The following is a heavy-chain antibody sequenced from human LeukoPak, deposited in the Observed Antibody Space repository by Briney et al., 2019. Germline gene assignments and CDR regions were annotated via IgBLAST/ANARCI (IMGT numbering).Heavy chain of an antibody. V-gene: IGHV3-48*02. J-gene: IGHJ4*02. CDR2: INSSSSTI. D-gene: IGHD2-21*02. Sequence: GGSLTLSCAASGFTFSSYSMNWVRQAPGKGLEWVSYINSSSSTIHYAEYVKGRFTISRDNAKNSKYLQMNSLRDEDTAVYYCAREGPGGDYYFDYWGQGTLVTVSS. CDR3: AREGPGGDYYFDY. CDR1: GFTFSSYS.